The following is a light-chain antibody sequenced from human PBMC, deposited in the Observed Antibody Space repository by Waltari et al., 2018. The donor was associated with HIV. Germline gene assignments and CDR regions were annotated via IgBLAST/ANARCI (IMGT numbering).Light chain of an antibody. V-gene: IGLV1-44*01. Sequence: QSVLTQPPSASGPPGQRVTLSCSGTSSNFGTTTVIWYQHLPGAAPQLLLYGHLQRPSGVPDRFSGSKSATSASLVISDLHSDDEGTYYCEAWDDSVTGPVFGGGTKLTVL. CDR1: SSNFGTTT. CDR2: GHL. J-gene: IGLJ3*02. CDR3: EAWDDSVTGPV.